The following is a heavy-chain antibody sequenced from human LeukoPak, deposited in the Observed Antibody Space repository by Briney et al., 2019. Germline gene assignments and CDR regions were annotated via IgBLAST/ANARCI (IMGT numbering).Heavy chain of an antibody. CDR3: ARGSGDRDFGY. J-gene: IGHJ4*02. CDR1: GYTFTSYD. D-gene: IGHD4-17*01. V-gene: IGHV1-2*02. Sequence: ASVKVSCKASGYTFTSYDINWVRQATGQGLEWMGWINPNSGGTNYAQKFQGRVTMTRDTSISTAYMELSRLRSDDTAVYYCARGSGDRDFGYWGQGTLVTVSS. CDR2: INPNSGGT.